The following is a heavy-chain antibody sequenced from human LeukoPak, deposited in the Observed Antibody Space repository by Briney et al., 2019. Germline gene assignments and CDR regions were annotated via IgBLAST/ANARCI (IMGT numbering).Heavy chain of an antibody. J-gene: IGHJ4*02. CDR3: AKSPYSSSALDY. Sequence: GGSLRLSCAASGFTFSSYEMNWVRQAPGKGLEWVSSISSSSDYIYYADSVKGRFTISRDNAKNSLYLQINSVTAEDTAVYYCAKSPYSSSALDYWGQGTLVTVSS. CDR2: ISSSSDYI. D-gene: IGHD6-6*01. CDR1: GFTFSSYE. V-gene: IGHV3-21*01.